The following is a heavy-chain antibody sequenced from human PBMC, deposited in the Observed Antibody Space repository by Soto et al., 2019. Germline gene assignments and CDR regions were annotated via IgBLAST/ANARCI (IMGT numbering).Heavy chain of an antibody. J-gene: IGHJ6*02. Sequence: QVQLVESGGGLVKPGGSLRLSCAASGFTFSDYYMSWVRQAPGKGLEWISYISSSGSTIFYAPSVKGRFTISRDNAKNSLDLQMHRLRAEDTAVYFCARGGYCSGGRCLWKSTGMDVWGRGTTVTVSS. D-gene: IGHD2-15*01. V-gene: IGHV3-11*01. CDR2: ISSSGSTI. CDR1: GFTFSDYY. CDR3: ARGGYCSGGRCLWKSTGMDV.